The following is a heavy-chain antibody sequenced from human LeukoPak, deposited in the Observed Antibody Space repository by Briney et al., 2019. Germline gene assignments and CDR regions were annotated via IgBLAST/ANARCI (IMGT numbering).Heavy chain of an antibody. Sequence: ASVKVSCKTSGYTFSNYGISWVRQAPGQGLEWMGWITAYNGNRLYAQRFQGRITLTTDTSTSTSYMELRSLEYDDTAIYYCARDNDKVVDHWGQGTLVTVSS. J-gene: IGHJ4*01. CDR2: ITAYNGNR. V-gene: IGHV1-18*01. CDR1: GYTFSNYG. CDR3: ARDNDKVVDH. D-gene: IGHD1-1*01.